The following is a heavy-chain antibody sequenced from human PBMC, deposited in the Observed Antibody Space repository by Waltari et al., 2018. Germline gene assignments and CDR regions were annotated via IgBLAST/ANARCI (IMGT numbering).Heavy chain of an antibody. D-gene: IGHD6-13*01. J-gene: IGHJ4*02. CDR2: ISNSGDKI. Sequence: EVQLLESGGGLVPLGGSLRLSCARPGVTFRRYAMSWVRQAPGKGLEWVSAISNSGDKIYYADSVRGRFTISRDNSKNTLYLQMNSLRAEDTAIYYCAKEYSSSWVSFDYWGQGTLVTVSS. CDR3: AKEYSSSWVSFDY. V-gene: IGHV3-23*01. CDR1: GVTFRRYA.